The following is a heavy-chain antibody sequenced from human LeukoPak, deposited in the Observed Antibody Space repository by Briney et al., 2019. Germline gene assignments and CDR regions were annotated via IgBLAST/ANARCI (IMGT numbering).Heavy chain of an antibody. CDR3: ARRRAYCTNGVCRAFDY. D-gene: IGHD2-8*01. Sequence: PSETLSLTCTVSGGSIDSGDYYWGWVRQPPGKGLECIASIHYTGSTYYDPSLKSRVTLSVDTSKNQFSLKLSSVTAADTAVYYCARRRAYCTNGVCRAFDYWGQGTLVTVSS. J-gene: IGHJ4*02. CDR1: GGSIDSGDYY. CDR2: IHYTGST. V-gene: IGHV4-39*07.